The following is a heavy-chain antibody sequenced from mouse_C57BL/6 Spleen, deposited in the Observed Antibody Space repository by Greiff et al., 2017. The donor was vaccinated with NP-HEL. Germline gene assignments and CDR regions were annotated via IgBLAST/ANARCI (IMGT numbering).Heavy chain of an antibody. D-gene: IGHD1-2*01. CDR3: ARALGDY. CDR1: GYSFTGYY. CDR2: INPSTGGT. V-gene: IGHV1-42*01. Sequence: EVQLQQSGPELVKPGASVKISCKASGYSFTGYYMNWVKQSPEKSLEWIGEINPSTGGTTYNQKFKAKATLTVDKSSSTAYMQLKSLTSEDSAVYYCARALGDYWGQGTTLTVSS. J-gene: IGHJ2*01.